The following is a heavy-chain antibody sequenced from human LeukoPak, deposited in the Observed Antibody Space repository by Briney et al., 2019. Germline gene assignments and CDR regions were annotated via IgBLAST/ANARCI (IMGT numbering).Heavy chain of an antibody. V-gene: IGHV3-53*04. CDR1: GFTVSSNY. Sequence: PGGSLRLSCAASGFTVSSNYMSWVRQAPGQGLKWVSVIYSCGSTYYADSVKGRFTIYRHNSKNTLYLQMNSLRAEDTAVYYCARGGSSYSSSDYWGQGTLVSVSS. D-gene: IGHD6-6*01. CDR2: IYSCGST. CDR3: ARGGSSYSSSDY. J-gene: IGHJ4*02.